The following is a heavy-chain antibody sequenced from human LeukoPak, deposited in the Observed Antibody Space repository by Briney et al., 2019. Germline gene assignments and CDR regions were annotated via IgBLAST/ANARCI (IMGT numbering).Heavy chain of an antibody. CDR3: ARSSLWFGESVDY. Sequence: GGSLRLSCAASGFTFSSYAMSWVRQAPGKGLEWVSTISGSGGSTYYGDSVKGRFTISRDNSKNTLYLQMNSLRAEDTAVYYCARSSLWFGESVDYWGQGTLVTVSS. CDR2: ISGSGGST. V-gene: IGHV3-23*01. J-gene: IGHJ4*02. CDR1: GFTFSSYA. D-gene: IGHD3-10*01.